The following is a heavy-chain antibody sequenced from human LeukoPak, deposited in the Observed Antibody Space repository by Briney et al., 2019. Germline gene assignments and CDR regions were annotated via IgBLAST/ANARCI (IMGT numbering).Heavy chain of an antibody. D-gene: IGHD1-26*01. V-gene: IGHV3-33*01. CDR3: ARARGSFSYFFDD. J-gene: IGHJ4*02. Sequence: GGSLRLSCAASGFTFSTYAVHWVRQAPGKGLEWVAIIWYDASKQYYADSVNGRFTISRDNSKNTLYLQMNSLRAEDTAVYYCARARGSFSYFFDDWGQGTLVTVSS. CDR1: GFTFSTYA. CDR2: IWYDASKQ.